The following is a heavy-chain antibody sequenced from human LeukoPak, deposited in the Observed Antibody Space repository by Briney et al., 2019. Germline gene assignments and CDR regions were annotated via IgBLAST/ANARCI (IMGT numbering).Heavy chain of an antibody. V-gene: IGHV1-46*01. J-gene: IGHJ2*01. Sequence: ASVKVSCKASGYTFTSYYMHWVRQAPGQGLEWMGIINPSGGSTRYAQKFQGRVTMTRDTSTSTVYMELSSLRSEDTAVYYCARSYNWNPPELWGRGTLVTVSS. D-gene: IGHD1-20*01. CDR1: GYTFTSYY. CDR2: INPSGGST. CDR3: ARSYNWNPPEL.